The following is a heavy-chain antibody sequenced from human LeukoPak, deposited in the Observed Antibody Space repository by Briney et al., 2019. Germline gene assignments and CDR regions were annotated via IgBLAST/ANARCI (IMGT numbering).Heavy chain of an antibody. Sequence: GGSLRLSCAASGFTFSSYSMNWVRQAPGKGLEWVSSISSSSSYIYYADSVKGRFTISRDNAKNSLYLQMNSLRAEDTAVYYCARGRYYDSSGLWFYYYYMDVWGKGTTVTVSS. CDR1: GFTFSSYS. V-gene: IGHV3-21*01. J-gene: IGHJ6*03. CDR3: ARGRYYDSSGLWFYYYYMDV. D-gene: IGHD3-22*01. CDR2: ISSSSSYI.